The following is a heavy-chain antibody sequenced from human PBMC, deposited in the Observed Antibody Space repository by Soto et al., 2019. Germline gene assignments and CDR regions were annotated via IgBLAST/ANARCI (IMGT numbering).Heavy chain of an antibody. J-gene: IGHJ5*01. D-gene: IGHD3-3*01. CDR3: ASCITFFGVVNGFDS. CDR2: IYYSGST. Sequence: PSETLSLTCTVSGVSISSGDYYWSWIRQPPGKGLEWIGYIYYSGSTYYNPSLKSRVTISVDTSKNQFSLKLSSVTAADTAVYFFASCITFFGVVNGFDSWGQGTLVTVSS. CDR1: GVSISSGDYY. V-gene: IGHV4-30-4*01.